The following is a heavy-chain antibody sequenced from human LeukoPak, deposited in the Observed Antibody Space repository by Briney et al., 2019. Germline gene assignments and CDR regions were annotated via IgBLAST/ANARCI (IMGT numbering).Heavy chain of an antibody. J-gene: IGHJ4*02. Sequence: ASVKVSCKASGYTFINYAMNWVRQAPGQGLEWMGWINTNTGNPTFAQGFTGRFVFSLDTSVSTAYLQISSLKAEDTAVYYCARAYSSGYYKSIFYWGQGTLVTVSS. CDR1: GYTFINYA. V-gene: IGHV7-4-1*02. CDR3: ARAYSSGYYKSIFY. CDR2: INTNTGNP. D-gene: IGHD3-22*01.